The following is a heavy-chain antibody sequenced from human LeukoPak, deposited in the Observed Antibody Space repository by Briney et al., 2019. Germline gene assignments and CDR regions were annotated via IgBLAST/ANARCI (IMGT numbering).Heavy chain of an antibody. J-gene: IGHJ4*02. D-gene: IGHD3-22*01. Sequence: GGSLRLSCAASGFIVSNNYMSWVRQVPGKGLEWVSVIYGGGSTYYADSVKGRFTISRDNSKNTVYLQMNSLRAEDTAVYYCARYYYDSSGYPYYFDYWGQGTLVTVSS. CDR3: ARYYYDSSGYPYYFDY. CDR2: IYGGGST. CDR1: GFIVSNNY. V-gene: IGHV3-53*01.